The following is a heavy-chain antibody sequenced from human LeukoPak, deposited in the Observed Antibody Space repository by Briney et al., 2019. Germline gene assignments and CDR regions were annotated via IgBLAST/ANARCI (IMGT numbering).Heavy chain of an antibody. J-gene: IGHJ4*02. CDR3: AGRGYAMAY. CDR1: GGSISGTDYY. V-gene: IGHV4-30-4*01. CDR2: THHSGTT. D-gene: IGHD5-12*01. Sequence: KPSETLSLTCSVSGGSISGTDYYWSWIRQPPGKGLEWIGYTHHSGTTSYNPSLKSRITISVDPSMNQFSLKLTSMTAADTAVYYCAGRGYAMAYWGQGTLVTVSS.